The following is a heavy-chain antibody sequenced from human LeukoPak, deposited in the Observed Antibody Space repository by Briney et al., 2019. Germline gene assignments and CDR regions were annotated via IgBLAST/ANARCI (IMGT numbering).Heavy chain of an antibody. V-gene: IGHV4-59*01. CDR1: GGSISSYY. J-gene: IGHJ4*02. Sequence: PSETLSLTCTVSGGSISSYYWSWIRQPPGKGLEWIGYIYYSGNTNYNPSLKSRVTISVDTSKSQFSLKLTSVTAADTAVYYCARGYSYGSFDYWGQGTLVTVSS. CDR3: ARGYSYGSFDY. D-gene: IGHD5-18*01. CDR2: IYYSGNT.